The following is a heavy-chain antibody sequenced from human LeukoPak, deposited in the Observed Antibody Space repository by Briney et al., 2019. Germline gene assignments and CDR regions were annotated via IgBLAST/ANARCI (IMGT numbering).Heavy chain of an antibody. CDR1: GFTFTNYG. Sequence: GGSLRLSCAASGFTFTNYGMHWVRQAPGKGLEWVALISYDGSYKYYTESVKGRFTISRDNSKNTLYLQMNSLRAEDTAVYYCARDSADGIFDYWGQGTLVTVSS. CDR3: ARDSADGIFDY. V-gene: IGHV3-30*03. J-gene: IGHJ4*02. CDR2: ISYDGSYK. D-gene: IGHD1-26*01.